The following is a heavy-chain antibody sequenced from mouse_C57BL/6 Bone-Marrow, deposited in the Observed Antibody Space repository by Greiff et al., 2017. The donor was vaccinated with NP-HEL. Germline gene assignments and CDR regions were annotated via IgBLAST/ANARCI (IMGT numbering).Heavy chain of an antibody. D-gene: IGHD2-1*01. CDR2: IDPETGGT. CDR3: TRLLWDAMDY. J-gene: IGHJ4*01. CDR1: GYTFTDYE. Sequence: ESGAELVRPGASVTLSCKASGYTFTDYEMHWVKQTPVHGLEWIGAIDPETGGTAYNQKFKGKAILTADKSSSTAYMELRSLTSEDSAVYYCTRLLWDAMDYWGQGTSVTVSS. V-gene: IGHV1-15*01.